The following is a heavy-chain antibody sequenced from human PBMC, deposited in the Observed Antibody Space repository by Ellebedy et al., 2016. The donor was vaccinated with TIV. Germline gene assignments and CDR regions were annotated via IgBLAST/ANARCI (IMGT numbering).Heavy chain of an antibody. Sequence: AASVKVSCKASGYTFTGYDINWVRQATGQGLEWMGWMNPNSGNTGYAQKFQGRVTITRNTSISTAYMELSSLRSEDTAVYYCARGRNCSSTSCQNWFDPWGQGTLVTVSS. J-gene: IGHJ5*02. CDR1: GYTFTGYD. D-gene: IGHD2-2*01. CDR2: MNPNSGNT. V-gene: IGHV1-8*03. CDR3: ARGRNCSSTSCQNWFDP.